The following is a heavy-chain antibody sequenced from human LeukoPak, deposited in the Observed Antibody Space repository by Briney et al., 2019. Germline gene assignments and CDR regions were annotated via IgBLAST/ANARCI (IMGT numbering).Heavy chain of an antibody. V-gene: IGHV3-23*01. CDR1: GFTFSSYG. D-gene: IGHD4-23*01. CDR3: ARDLSPYGGNPSFDY. Sequence: GGSLRLSCAASGFTFSSYGMGWVRQAPGKGLEWVSSISGSGGSTYYADSVKGRFTISRDNSKNTLYLQMNSLRAEDTAVYYCARDLSPYGGNPSFDYWGQGTLVTVSS. J-gene: IGHJ4*02. CDR2: ISGSGGST.